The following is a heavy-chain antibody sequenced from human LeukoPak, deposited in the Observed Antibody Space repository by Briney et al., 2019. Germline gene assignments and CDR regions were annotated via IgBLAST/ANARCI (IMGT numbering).Heavy chain of an antibody. Sequence: PGGSLRLSCVVSGFTFSSYAMSWVRQAPGKGLEWVSSISGSGADTSFSDFVKGRFIISRDNSKNTLYLQMNSLRAEDKAVYYCAFSRSGWYGYFDYWGQGTLVTVSS. CDR3: AFSRSGWYGYFDY. CDR2: ISGSGADT. V-gene: IGHV3-23*01. J-gene: IGHJ4*02. CDR1: GFTFSSYA. D-gene: IGHD6-19*01.